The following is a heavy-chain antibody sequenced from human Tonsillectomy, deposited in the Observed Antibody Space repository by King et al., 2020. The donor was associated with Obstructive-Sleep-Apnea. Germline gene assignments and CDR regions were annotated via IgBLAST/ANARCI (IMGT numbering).Heavy chain of an antibody. Sequence: VQLVESGGGLVQPGGSLRLSCAASGFTFSSYAMSWVRQAPGKGLEWVSAISGSGGSTYYADSVKGRFTISRDNSKNTLYLQMNSLRAEDTAVYYCAKGRRGDILTGYYQPIRRYWGQGTLVTVSS. CDR3: AKGRRGDILTGYYQPIRRY. D-gene: IGHD3-9*01. CDR2: ISGSGGST. CDR1: GFTFSSYA. J-gene: IGHJ4*02. V-gene: IGHV3-23*04.